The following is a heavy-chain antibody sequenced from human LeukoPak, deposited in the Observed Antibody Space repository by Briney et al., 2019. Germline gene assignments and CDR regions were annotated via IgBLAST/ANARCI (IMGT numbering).Heavy chain of an antibody. D-gene: IGHD3-9*01. Sequence: SETLSLTCTVSGGSISSYYWSWIRQPPGKGLEWIGYIYYSGSTDSNPSLKSRVTISVDTSKNQFSLKLRSVTAADTAVYYCARRPRNDILTGTPFDYWGQGIPVTVSS. J-gene: IGHJ4*02. CDR2: IYYSGST. CDR1: GGSISSYY. CDR3: ARRPRNDILTGTPFDY. V-gene: IGHV4-59*01.